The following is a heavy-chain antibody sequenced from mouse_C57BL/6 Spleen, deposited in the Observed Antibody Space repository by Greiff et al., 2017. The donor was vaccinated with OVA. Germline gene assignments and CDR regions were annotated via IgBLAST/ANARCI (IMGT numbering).Heavy chain of an antibody. V-gene: IGHV1-54*01. D-gene: IGHD1-1*01. Sequence: VQLQESGAELVRPGPSVKVSCKASGYAFTNYLIEWVKQRPGQGLEWIGVINPGSGGTNYNEKFKGKATLTADKSSSTAYMQLSSLTSEDSAVYFCARLGITTEDYWGQGTTLTVSS. CDR3: ARLGITTEDY. J-gene: IGHJ2*01. CDR1: GYAFTNYL. CDR2: INPGSGGT.